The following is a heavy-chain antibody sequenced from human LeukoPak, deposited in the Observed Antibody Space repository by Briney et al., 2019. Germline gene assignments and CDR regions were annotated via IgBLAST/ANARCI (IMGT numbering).Heavy chain of an antibody. D-gene: IGHD1-1*01. CDR3: ATTQILDY. J-gene: IGHJ4*02. CDR1: GFTFDDYA. V-gene: IGHV3-21*01. Sequence: GGSLRLSCAASGFTFDDYAMHWVRQAPGKGLEWVSSISSSSSYIYYADSVKGRFTISRDNAKNSLYLQMNSLRAEDTAVYYCATTQILDYWGQGTLVTVSS. CDR2: ISSSSSYI.